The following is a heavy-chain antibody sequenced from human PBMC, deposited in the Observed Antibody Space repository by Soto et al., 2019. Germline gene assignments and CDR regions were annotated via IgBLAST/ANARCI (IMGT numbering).Heavy chain of an antibody. V-gene: IGHV1-46*01. CDR3: ASARGRTPFDGMDV. Sequence: ASLRGSCKASGYTFTSYYMHWVRQAPGQGLEWMGIINPSGGSTSYAQKFQGRVTMTRDTSTSTVYMELSSLRSEDTAVYYCASARGRTPFDGMDVWGQGTTVTVSS. J-gene: IGHJ6*02. CDR1: GYTFTSYY. CDR2: INPSGGST.